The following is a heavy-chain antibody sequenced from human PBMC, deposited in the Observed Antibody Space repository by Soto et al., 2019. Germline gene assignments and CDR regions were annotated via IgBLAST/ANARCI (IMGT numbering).Heavy chain of an antibody. V-gene: IGHV3-48*03. D-gene: IGHD3-3*01. Sequence: PGGSLRLSCAASGFTFSSYEMNWVRQAPGKGLEWVSYISSSGSTIYYADSVKGRFTISRDNAKNSLYLQMNSLRAEDTAVYYCASTMYYDFWSGYYTDKYYYYGMDVWGQGTTVTVSS. CDR2: ISSSGSTI. CDR3: ASTMYYDFWSGYYTDKYYYYGMDV. J-gene: IGHJ6*02. CDR1: GFTFSSYE.